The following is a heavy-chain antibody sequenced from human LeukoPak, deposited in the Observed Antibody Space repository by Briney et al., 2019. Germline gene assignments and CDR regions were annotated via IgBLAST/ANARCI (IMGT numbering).Heavy chain of an antibody. Sequence: SETPSLTCTVSGDSISDYYWSWIRQPPGKGLEWVAYLYYSGSTVYNPSLKSRVTISVDTSKKQISLKLSSVTAADSAVYYCVRRVRYFGQNDYWGQGTLVTVSS. V-gene: IGHV4-59*08. J-gene: IGHJ4*02. CDR3: VRRVRYFGQNDY. CDR1: GDSISDYY. CDR2: LYYSGST. D-gene: IGHD3-9*01.